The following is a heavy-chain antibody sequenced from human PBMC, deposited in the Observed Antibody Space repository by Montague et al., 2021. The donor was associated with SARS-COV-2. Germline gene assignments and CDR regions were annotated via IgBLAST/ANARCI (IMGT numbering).Heavy chain of an antibody. CDR2: IYYSGST. Sequence: LSLTCTVSGGSISSGDYYWNWIRQPPGKGLEWIGYIYYSGSTYYNPSLKSRVTISVDTSKNQFSLKLSSVTAADTAVYYCARARITMIVVVNAFDIWGQGTMVTVSS. J-gene: IGHJ3*02. CDR3: ARARITMIVVVNAFDI. CDR1: GGSISSGDYY. D-gene: IGHD3-22*01. V-gene: IGHV4-30-4*01.